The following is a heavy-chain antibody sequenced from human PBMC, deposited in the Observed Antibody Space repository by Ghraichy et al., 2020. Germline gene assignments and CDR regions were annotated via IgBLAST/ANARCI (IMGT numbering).Heavy chain of an antibody. CDR2: INHSGST. CDR3: ARVRGVTIFGVVIRPNFDY. J-gene: IGHJ4*02. CDR1: GGSFSGYY. D-gene: IGHD3-3*01. V-gene: IGHV4-34*01. Sequence: SETLSLTCAVYGGSFSGYYWSWIRQPPGKGLEWIGEINHSGSTNYNPSLKSRVTISVDTSKNQFSLKLSSVTAADTAVYYCARVRGVTIFGVVIRPNFDYWGQGTLVTVSS.